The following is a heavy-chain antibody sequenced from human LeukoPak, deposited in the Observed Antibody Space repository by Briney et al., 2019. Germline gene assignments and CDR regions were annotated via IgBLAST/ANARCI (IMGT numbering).Heavy chain of an antibody. D-gene: IGHD2-2*01. CDR2: IYTSGST. CDR1: GGSISPYY. J-gene: IGHJ6*02. CDR3: ARGYCSSTSCYYYYGMDV. V-gene: IGHV4-4*07. Sequence: SETLSLTCTVSGGSISPYYWSWIRQPPGKGLEWIGRIYTSGSTNYNPSLKSRVTMSVDTSKNQFSLKLSSVTAADTAVYYCARGYCSSTSCYYYYGMDVWGQRTTVTVSS.